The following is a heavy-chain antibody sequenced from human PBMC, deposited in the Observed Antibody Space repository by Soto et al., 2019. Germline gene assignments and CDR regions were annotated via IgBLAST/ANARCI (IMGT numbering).Heavy chain of an antibody. CDR1: GFTFSSYA. D-gene: IGHD3-3*01. CDR3: AKDHGITIFGVVIDEYGMDV. J-gene: IGHJ6*02. CDR2: ISGSGGST. V-gene: IGHV3-23*01. Sequence: GGSLRLSCAASGFTFSSYAMSWVRQAPGKGLEWVSAISGSGGSTYYADSVKGRFTISRDNSKNTLYLQMNSLRAEDTAVYYCAKDHGITIFGVVIDEYGMDVWGQGTTVTVSS.